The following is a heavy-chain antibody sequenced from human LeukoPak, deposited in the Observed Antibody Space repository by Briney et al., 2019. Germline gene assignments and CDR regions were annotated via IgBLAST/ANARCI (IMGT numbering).Heavy chain of an antibody. Sequence: GGSLRLSCAASGFTFSSYSMNWVRQAPGKGLEWVSSISSSSGYIFDADSVKGRFTISRDNAKNSLYLQMNSLRAEDTAVYFCAKRGVVIRVILVGFHKEAYYFDSWGQGALVTVSS. D-gene: IGHD3-22*01. J-gene: IGHJ4*02. CDR1: GFTFSSYS. CDR3: AKRGVVIRVILVGFHKEAYYFDS. V-gene: IGHV3-21*04. CDR2: ISSSSGYI.